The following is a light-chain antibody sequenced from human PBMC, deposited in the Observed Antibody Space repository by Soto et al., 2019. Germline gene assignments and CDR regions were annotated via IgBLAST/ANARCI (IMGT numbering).Light chain of an antibody. CDR3: GAYTARSTLV. Sequence: QSALTQPASVSGSAGQSITISCSGTMRDVGAYNLVSWYQQHPGTAPKLIIYEVRNRPSGISSRFSGSRSGNTASLTISGLQPEDEGEYYCGAYTARSTLVFGGGNKLTVL. V-gene: IGLV2-14*01. J-gene: IGLJ3*02. CDR2: EVR. CDR1: MRDVGAYNL.